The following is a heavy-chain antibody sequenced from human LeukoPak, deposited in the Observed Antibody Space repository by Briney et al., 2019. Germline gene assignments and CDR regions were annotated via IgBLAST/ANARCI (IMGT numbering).Heavy chain of an antibody. CDR3: ARVLTGNDY. CDR1: GFTFGDYA. D-gene: IGHD1-1*01. V-gene: IGHV3-20*04. Sequence: PGGSLRLSCAASGFTFGDYAMGWVRQAPGKGLEWVSGLNWNGGSTGYADSVKGRFTISRDNAKNSLYLQMNSLRAEDTALYYCARVLTGNDYWGQGTLVTVS. J-gene: IGHJ4*02. CDR2: LNWNGGST.